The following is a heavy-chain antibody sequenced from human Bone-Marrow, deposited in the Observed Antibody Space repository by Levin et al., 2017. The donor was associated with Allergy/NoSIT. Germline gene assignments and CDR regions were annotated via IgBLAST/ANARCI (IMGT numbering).Heavy chain of an antibody. CDR3: ARERTVPQTTRYYYYYGMDV. D-gene: IGHD1-1*01. CDR2: VFSSGST. Sequence: SQTLSLTCTVSGTSVRSGHYYWNWIRQPPGKGLEWIGYVFSSGSTNYNPSLTSRVTISVDTSKNQFSLKLSSVTAADTAVYYCARERTVPQTTRYYYYYGMDVWGQGTTVTVSS. V-gene: IGHV4-61*01. J-gene: IGHJ6*02. CDR1: GTSVRSGHYY.